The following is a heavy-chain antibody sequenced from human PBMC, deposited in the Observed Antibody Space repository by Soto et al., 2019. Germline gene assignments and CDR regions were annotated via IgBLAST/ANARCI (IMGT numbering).Heavy chain of an antibody. V-gene: IGHV5-51*01. CDR2: IYPGDSDT. Sequence: GESLKISFKGSGYRFPSYWIALVRQMPGKGLEWMGIIYPGDSDTIYSPSFQGQVTFSADKSTSTAYLQWSSPKAPDTAMYYCARQGSNGAYYYYGMDVWGQGTTVTVSS. CDR3: ARQGSNGAYYYYGMDV. D-gene: IGHD2-8*01. J-gene: IGHJ6*02. CDR1: GYRFPSYW.